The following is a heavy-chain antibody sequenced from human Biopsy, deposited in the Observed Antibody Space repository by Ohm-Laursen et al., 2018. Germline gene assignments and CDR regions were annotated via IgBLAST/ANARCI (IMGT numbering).Heavy chain of an antibody. Sequence: SLRLSCSASGFTFSSHAMSWVRQAPGKGLECVSLINGSGGSTYYADPVKGWFTISRDNSKNTLYLQMNSLRAEDTAMYYCARDLYDFCGGCPFDPWGQGTLVTVSP. CDR1: GFTFSSHA. D-gene: IGHD3-3*01. J-gene: IGHJ5*02. V-gene: IGHV3-23*01. CDR3: ARDLYDFCGGCPFDP. CDR2: INGSGGST.